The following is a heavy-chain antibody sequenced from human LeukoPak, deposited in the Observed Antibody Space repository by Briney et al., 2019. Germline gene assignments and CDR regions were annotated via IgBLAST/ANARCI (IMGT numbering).Heavy chain of an antibody. D-gene: IGHD2-2*01. CDR3: ARGLGYCSSTSCSHFDY. CDR1: GGSFSGYY. J-gene: IGHJ4*02. CDR2: INHSGST. Sequence: SGTLSLTCAVYGGSFSGYYWSWIRQPPGKGLEWIGEINHSGSTNYNPSLKSRVTISVDTSKNQFSLKLSSVTAADTAVYYCARGLGYCSSTSCSHFDYWGQGTLVTVSS. V-gene: IGHV4-34*01.